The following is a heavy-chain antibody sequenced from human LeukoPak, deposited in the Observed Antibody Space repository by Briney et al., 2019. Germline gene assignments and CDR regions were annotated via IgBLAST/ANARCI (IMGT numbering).Heavy chain of an antibody. CDR1: GFTFSRYS. J-gene: IGHJ4*02. CDR2: ISSSSSYR. Sequence: PGGSLRLSCAASGFTFSRYSMNWVRQAPGKGLEWVSSISSSSSYRYYADSVKGRFTISRDNAKNSLHLQMNSLRAEDTAVYYCAKESSMVRGVSFDYWGQGTLVTVSS. CDR3: AKESSMVRGVSFDY. V-gene: IGHV3-21*04. D-gene: IGHD3-10*01.